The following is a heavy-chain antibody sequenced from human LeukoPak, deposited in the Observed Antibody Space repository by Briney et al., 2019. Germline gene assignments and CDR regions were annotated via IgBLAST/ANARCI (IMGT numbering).Heavy chain of an antibody. V-gene: IGHV4-38-2*02. CDR1: VYSISSGYY. J-gene: IGHJ2*01. CDR2: IYRSGNT. CDR3: ARDWVVTSYWYFDL. Sequence: PSETQSLTCAVSVYSISSGYYWGWIGQPPGKGLDYIGSIYRSGNTYCNPPLKSRLTLSVDKSKNQFFLKLSSVTAADTAVYYCARDWVVTSYWYFDLWGRATMVSVSS. D-gene: IGHD2-21*02.